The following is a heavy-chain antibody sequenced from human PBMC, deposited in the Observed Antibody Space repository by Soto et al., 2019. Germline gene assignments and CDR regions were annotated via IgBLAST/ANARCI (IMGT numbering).Heavy chain of an antibody. D-gene: IGHD2-15*01. Sequence: ASVKVSCKASGGTFSSYAISWVRQAPGQGLEWMGGIIPIFGTANYAQKFQGRVTITADESTSTAYMELSSLRSEDTAVYYCARGLVVVAATPYYYGMDVWGQGTTVTVSS. CDR3: ARGLVVVAATPYYYGMDV. V-gene: IGHV1-69*13. CDR2: IIPIFGTA. J-gene: IGHJ6*02. CDR1: GGTFSSYA.